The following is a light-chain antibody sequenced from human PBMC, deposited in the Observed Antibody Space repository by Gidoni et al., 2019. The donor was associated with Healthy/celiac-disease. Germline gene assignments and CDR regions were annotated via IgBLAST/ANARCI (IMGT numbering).Light chain of an antibody. CDR1: QSVSSSY. CDR2: SAS. Sequence: EMVLTQSPGTLSLSPGERATLSCRASQSVSSSYLAWYQQKPGQASRLLIYSASSRATVIPDRFSGSGSGTDFTLPISRLEPEDFAVYYCQQYGSSPLTFGGGTKVEIK. CDR3: QQYGSSPLT. V-gene: IGKV3-20*01. J-gene: IGKJ4*01.